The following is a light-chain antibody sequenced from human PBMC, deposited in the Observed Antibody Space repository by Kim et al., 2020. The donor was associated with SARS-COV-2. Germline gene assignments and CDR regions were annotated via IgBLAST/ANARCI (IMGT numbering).Light chain of an antibody. J-gene: IGKJ2*01. CDR3: QQFNDRPPYT. CDR2: GAS. CDR1: QSISSN. Sequence: VSLGERITPSCRASQSISSNLAWYQQTPGQVPRLLIYGASTRATDVPARFSGSGSGTEFTLTISSLHSEDFGTYYCQQFNDRPPYTFGQGTKLEI. V-gene: IGKV3-15*01.